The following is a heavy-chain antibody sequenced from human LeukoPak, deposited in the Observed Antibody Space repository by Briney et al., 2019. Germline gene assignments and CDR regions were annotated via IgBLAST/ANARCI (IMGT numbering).Heavy chain of an antibody. Sequence: GESLKISCKGSGYTFSSYWIGWVRQMPGKGLEWMGIIYPGDSDTRYSPSLQGQVTISVDTSIGTAYLQWSSLKASDTAMYYCARHAYSSAIGGYNWFDPWGQGTLVTVSS. D-gene: IGHD6-19*01. CDR3: ARHAYSSAIGGYNWFDP. CDR2: IYPGDSDT. V-gene: IGHV5-51*01. CDR1: GYTFSSYW. J-gene: IGHJ5*02.